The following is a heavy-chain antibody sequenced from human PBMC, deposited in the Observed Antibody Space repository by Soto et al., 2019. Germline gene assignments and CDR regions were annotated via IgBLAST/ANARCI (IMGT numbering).Heavy chain of an antibody. V-gene: IGHV3-23*01. Sequence: EVQLLESGGGLVQPGGSLRLSCAAFGVTFSSYAMSWVRQAPGKGLEWVSAISGSGGSTYYADSVKGRFTISRDNSKNTLYLQMNSLRAEDTAVYYCAPHLWFGELYYWGQGTLVTVSS. D-gene: IGHD3-10*01. CDR2: ISGSGGST. J-gene: IGHJ4*02. CDR1: GVTFSSYA. CDR3: APHLWFGELYY.